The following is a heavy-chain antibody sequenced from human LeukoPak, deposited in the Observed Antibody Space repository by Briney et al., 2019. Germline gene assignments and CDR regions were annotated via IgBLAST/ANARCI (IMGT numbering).Heavy chain of an antibody. V-gene: IGHV1-8*03. CDR2: MNPNSGNT. Sequence: ASVKVSCKASGYTFTSYDINWVRRAAGQGLGWMGWMNPNSGNTGYAQKFQGRVTITRNTSISTAYMELSSLRSEDTAVYYCARGDHCSSTSCYSSPFDPWGQGTLVTVSS. CDR1: GYTFTSYD. CDR3: ARGDHCSSTSCYSSPFDP. J-gene: IGHJ5*02. D-gene: IGHD2-2*01.